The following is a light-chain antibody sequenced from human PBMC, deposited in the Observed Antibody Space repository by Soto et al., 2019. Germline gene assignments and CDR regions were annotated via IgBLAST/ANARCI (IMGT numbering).Light chain of an antibody. Sequence: QSVLTQPPSVSGAPGQRVTISCTGSSSNIGAGYDVHWYQQLPGTAPKLLIYGNSNRPSGVPDRFSGSKSGTSASLAITGLQSVLVAVYFLQSYVSSLCGCVFVLWPKLAVL. CDR1: SSNIGAGYD. V-gene: IGLV1-40*01. CDR2: GNS. CDR3: QSYVSSLCGCV. J-gene: IGLJ3*02.